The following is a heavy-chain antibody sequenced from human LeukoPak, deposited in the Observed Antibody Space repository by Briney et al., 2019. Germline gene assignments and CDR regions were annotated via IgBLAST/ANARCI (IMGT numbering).Heavy chain of an antibody. D-gene: IGHD3-16*02. Sequence: ASVKVSCKASGYTFTSYYMHWVRQAPGQGLEWMGIINPSGGSTSYAQKFQGRVTMTRDMSTSTVYMELSSLRSEDTAVYYCARAKYYDYVWGSYRPHDAFDIWGQGTMVTVSS. CDR3: ARAKYYDYVWGSYRPHDAFDI. CDR1: GYTFTSYY. J-gene: IGHJ3*02. V-gene: IGHV1-46*01. CDR2: INPSGGST.